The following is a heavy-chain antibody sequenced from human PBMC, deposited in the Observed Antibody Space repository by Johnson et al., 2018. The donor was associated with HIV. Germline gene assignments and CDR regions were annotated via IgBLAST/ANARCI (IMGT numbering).Heavy chain of an antibody. V-gene: IGHV3-30-3*01. J-gene: IGHJ3*02. CDR3: ARPPLERIISGSYGAFDI. D-gene: IGHD1-26*01. CDR1: GFTFSSYA. CDR2: ISYDGSNK. Sequence: QMLLVESGGGVVQPGRSLRLSCAASGFTFSSYAMHWVRQAPGKGLEWVAVISYDGSNKYYADSVKGRFTISRDYSKNTLYLQMNSLRTYDTAVYYCARPPLERIISGSYGAFDIWGQGTMVTVSS.